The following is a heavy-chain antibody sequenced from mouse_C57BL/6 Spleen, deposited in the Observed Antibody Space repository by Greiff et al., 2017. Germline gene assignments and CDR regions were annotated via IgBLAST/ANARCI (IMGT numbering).Heavy chain of an antibody. CDR1: GYTFTSYW. D-gene: IGHD2-1*01. CDR2: IHPNSGST. V-gene: IGHV1-64*01. Sequence: QVQLQQPGAELVKPGASVKLSCKASGYTFTSYWMHWVKQRPGHGLEWIGMIHPNSGSTNYNEKFKSKATLTVDKSSSTAYMQLSSLTSEDSAVYYCARVDYGNEYFFDYWGQGTTLTVSS. CDR3: ARVDYGNEYFFDY. J-gene: IGHJ2*01.